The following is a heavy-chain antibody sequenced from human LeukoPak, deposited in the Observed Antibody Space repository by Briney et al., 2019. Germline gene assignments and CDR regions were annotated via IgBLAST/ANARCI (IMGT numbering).Heavy chain of an antibody. CDR3: AKDVLDYGSGSWILTNAFDI. CDR1: GFTFSSYA. D-gene: IGHD3-10*01. CDR2: ISGSGGST. V-gene: IGHV3-23*01. Sequence: GGSLRLSCAASGFTFSSYAMSWVRQAPGKGLEWVSAISGSGGSTYYADSVKGRFTISRDNSKNTLYLQMNSLRAEDTVVYYCAKDVLDYGSGSWILTNAFDIWGQGTMVTVSS. J-gene: IGHJ3*02.